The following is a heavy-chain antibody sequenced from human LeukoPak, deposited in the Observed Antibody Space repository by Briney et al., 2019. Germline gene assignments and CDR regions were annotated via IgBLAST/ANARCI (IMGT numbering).Heavy chain of an antibody. V-gene: IGHV4-34*01. D-gene: IGHD6-19*01. J-gene: IGHJ4*02. Sequence: SETLSLTCAIYGGSFSGYYWSWIRQSPGKGLEWIGENTHSGITNYNPSLESRVTISVDTSKHQFSLNLNSVTAADTAVYYCARGLASGWVDYWGQGTLVTVSS. CDR2: NTHSGIT. CDR3: ARGLASGWVDY. CDR1: GGSFSGYY.